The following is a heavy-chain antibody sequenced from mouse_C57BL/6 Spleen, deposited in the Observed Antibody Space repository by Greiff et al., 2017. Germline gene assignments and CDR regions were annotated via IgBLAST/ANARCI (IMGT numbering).Heavy chain of an antibody. J-gene: IGHJ1*03. D-gene: IGHD2-1*01. CDR2: INPSSGYT. Sequence: VQLQQSGAELAKPGASVKLSCKASGYTFTSYWMHWVKQRPGQGLEWIGYINPSSGYTKYNQKFKDKATLTADKSSSTAYMQLSSLTYEDSAVYYCARRDYGNYWYFDVWGTGTTVTVSS. CDR3: ARRDYGNYWYFDV. V-gene: IGHV1-7*01. CDR1: GYTFTSYW.